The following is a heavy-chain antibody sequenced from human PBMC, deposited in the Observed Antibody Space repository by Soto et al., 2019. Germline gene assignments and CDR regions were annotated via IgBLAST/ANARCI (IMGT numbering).Heavy chain of an antibody. Sequence: ALVKVSCKASGYTFTYYTVHWVRQAPGQRLEWMGWINAGDGNTKYSPNFQGRVTITKDTSASTVYMELSSLRSEDTAVYFCTRDYYDSSGYYPKFDYGGQGTLVTVSS. V-gene: IGHV1-3*01. CDR2: INAGDGNT. CDR1: GYTFTYYT. J-gene: IGHJ4*02. CDR3: TRDYYDSSGYYPKFDY. D-gene: IGHD3-22*01.